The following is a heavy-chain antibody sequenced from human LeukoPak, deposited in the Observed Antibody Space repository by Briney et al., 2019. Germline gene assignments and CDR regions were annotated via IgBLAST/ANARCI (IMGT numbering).Heavy chain of an antibody. CDR2: IYHSGRT. J-gene: IGHJ4*02. CDR1: GYSISSGYY. CDR3: AREGYCSGASCSGDY. D-gene: IGHD2-15*01. V-gene: IGHV4-38-2*02. Sequence: SETLSLTCTVSGYSISSGYYWGWIRQPPGKGLEWIGSIYHSGRTYYNPSLKSRVTISLDTSKNQFSLKLSSVTAADTAVYYCAREGYCSGASCSGDYWGQGTLVTVSS.